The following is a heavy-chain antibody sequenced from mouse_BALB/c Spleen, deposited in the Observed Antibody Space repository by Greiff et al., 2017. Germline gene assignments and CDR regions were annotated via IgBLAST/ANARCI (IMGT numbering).Heavy chain of an antibody. D-gene: IGHD2-14*01. V-gene: IGHV1S29*02. CDR1: GYTFTDYN. CDR2: IYPYNGGT. Sequence: EVKLMESGPELVKPGASVKISCKASGYTFTDYNMHWVNQSHGKSLEWIGYIYPYNGGTGYNQKFKSKATLTVDNSSSTAYMELRSLTSEDSAVYYCARSNYRYDGDYYAMDYWGQGTSVTVSS. J-gene: IGHJ4*01. CDR3: ARSNYRYDGDYYAMDY.